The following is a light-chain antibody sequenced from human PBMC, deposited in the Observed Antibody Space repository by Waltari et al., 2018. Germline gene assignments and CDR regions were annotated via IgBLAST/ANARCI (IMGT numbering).Light chain of an antibody. Sequence: DIQMTQSPSSLSAFVGDRVTITCQASQTISTYLTWYQKKPGLAPKVLIYDASTLQSGVPSRFSGSGSGTDFTLTIGSLQPEDFASYYCQQSYSPPFTFGQGTRLDIK. V-gene: IGKV1-39*01. CDR2: DAS. CDR1: QTISTY. J-gene: IGKJ5*01. CDR3: QQSYSPPFT.